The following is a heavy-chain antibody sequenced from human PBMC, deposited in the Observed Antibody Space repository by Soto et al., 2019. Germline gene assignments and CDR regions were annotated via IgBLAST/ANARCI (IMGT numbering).Heavy chain of an antibody. CDR1: GFTLAITG. V-gene: IGHV3-23*01. J-gene: IGHJ4*02. D-gene: IGHD4-17*01. CDR3: AKDRYGDYQY. Sequence: GGSLRLSCPASGFTLAITGMHWARQAPGKGLEWVAMISGSGGNTYYADSVKGRFTISRDNSKNTLYLQMNSLRAEDTAVYYCAKDRYGDYQYWGQGTLVTVSS. CDR2: ISGSGGNT.